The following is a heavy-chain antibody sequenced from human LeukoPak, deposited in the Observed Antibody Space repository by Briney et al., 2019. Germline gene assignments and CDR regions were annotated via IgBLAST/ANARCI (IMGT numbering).Heavy chain of an antibody. CDR1: GFTFSSYS. Sequence: GGSLRLSCAASGFTFSSYSMNWVRQAPGKGLEWVSYISSSSTTIYYADSVKGRFTISRDNSKNTLYLQMNSLRAEDTAVYYCAKDGRAGWTHPYYFDYWGQGTLVTVSS. V-gene: IGHV3-48*01. CDR2: ISSSSTTI. J-gene: IGHJ4*02. D-gene: IGHD6-19*01. CDR3: AKDGRAGWTHPYYFDY.